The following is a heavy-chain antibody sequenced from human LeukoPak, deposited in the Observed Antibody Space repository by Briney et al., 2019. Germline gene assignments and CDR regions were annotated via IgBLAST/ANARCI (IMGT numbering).Heavy chain of an antibody. V-gene: IGHV4-39*01. D-gene: IGHD5-12*01. J-gene: IGHJ5*02. CDR2: IYYSGST. CDR3: ARQPNIGNWFDP. Sequence: SETLSLTCTVSGGSISSSSYYWGWIRQPPGKGLEWIGSIYYSGSTYYNPSLKSRVTISVDTSKNQFSLKLSSVTAADTAVYYCARQPNIGNWFDPWGQGTLVTVSS. CDR1: GGSISSSSYY.